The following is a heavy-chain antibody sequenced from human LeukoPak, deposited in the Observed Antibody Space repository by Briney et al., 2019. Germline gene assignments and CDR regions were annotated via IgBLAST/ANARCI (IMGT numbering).Heavy chain of an antibody. CDR2: IYYSGST. V-gene: IGHV4-59*01. Sequence: SETLSLTCTVSGGSISSYYWSWIRQPPGKGLEWIGYIYYSGSTNYNPSLKSRVTISVDTSKNQFSLKLSSVTAADTAVYYCARGIPGIAVAGTFSWFDPWGQGTLVTVSS. J-gene: IGHJ5*02. CDR1: GGSISSYY. D-gene: IGHD6-19*01. CDR3: ARGIPGIAVAGTFSWFDP.